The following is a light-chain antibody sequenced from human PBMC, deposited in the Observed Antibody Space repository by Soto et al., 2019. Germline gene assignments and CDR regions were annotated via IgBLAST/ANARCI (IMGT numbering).Light chain of an antibody. Sequence: EIVMTQSPAPLSVSPGERATPSCRASQSISSNLAWYQQKPGQAPRLLIYASSTRATGIPARFSGSGSGTDFTLTISSLQSEDVAVYYCQQYINWLRTLGQGTKVDIK. V-gene: IGKV3-15*01. CDR2: ASS. CDR1: QSISSN. J-gene: IGKJ1*01. CDR3: QQYINWLRT.